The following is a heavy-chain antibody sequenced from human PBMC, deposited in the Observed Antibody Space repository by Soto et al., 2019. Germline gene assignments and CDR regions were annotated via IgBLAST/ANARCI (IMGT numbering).Heavy chain of an antibody. Sequence: QVQLVESGGGVVQPGRSLRLSCAASGFTFSSYGMHWVRQAPGKGLEWVAVISYDGSNKYYADSVKGRFTISRDNSKNTLYLQMNSLRAEDTAVYYCAKDSPYGMDVWGQGTLVTVSS. J-gene: IGHJ6*02. CDR3: AKDSPYGMDV. CDR1: GFTFSSYG. V-gene: IGHV3-30*18. CDR2: ISYDGSNK.